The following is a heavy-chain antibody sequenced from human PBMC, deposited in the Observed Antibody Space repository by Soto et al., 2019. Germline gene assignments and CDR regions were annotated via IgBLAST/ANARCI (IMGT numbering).Heavy chain of an antibody. Sequence: NPSETLSLTCTVSGGSVSSGSYYWSWIRQPPGKGLEWIGYIYYSGSTNYNPSLKSRVTISVDTSKNQFSLKLSSVTAADTAVYYCARRDYYGSGSYYNLGPADYWGQGTLVTVSS. CDR3: ARRDYYGSGSYYNLGPADY. J-gene: IGHJ4*02. CDR2: IYYSGST. V-gene: IGHV4-61*01. D-gene: IGHD3-10*01. CDR1: GGSVSSGSYY.